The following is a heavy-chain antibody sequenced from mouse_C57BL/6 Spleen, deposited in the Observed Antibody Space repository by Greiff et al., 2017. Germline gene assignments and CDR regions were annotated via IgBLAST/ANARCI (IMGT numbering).Heavy chain of an antibody. J-gene: IGHJ4*01. CDR1: GFTFSDYY. Sequence: EVKVVESGGGLVQPGGSLKLSCAASGFTFSDYYMYWVRQTPEKRLEWVAYISNGGGSTYYPDTVKGRFTISRDNAKNTLYLQMSRLKSEDTAMYYCARGAYYGGAMDYWGQGTSVTVSS. CDR3: ARGAYYGGAMDY. CDR2: ISNGGGST. D-gene: IGHD1-1*01. V-gene: IGHV5-12*01.